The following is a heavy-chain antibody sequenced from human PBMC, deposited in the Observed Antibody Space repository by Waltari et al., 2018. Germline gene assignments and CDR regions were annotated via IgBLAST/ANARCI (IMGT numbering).Heavy chain of an antibody. CDR2: ISGSGGST. D-gene: IGHD1-26*01. CDR1: GFTFSRFA. Sequence: EVQLLESGGGLVQPGGSLRLPCAASGFTFSRFALSWFRQAPGKGLEWVSAISGSGGSTYYADSVKGRFTISRDNSKNTLYLQMNSLRAEDTAVYYCAKAKWELLRYFDLWGRGTLVTVSS. CDR3: AKAKWELLRYFDL. J-gene: IGHJ2*01. V-gene: IGHV3-23*01.